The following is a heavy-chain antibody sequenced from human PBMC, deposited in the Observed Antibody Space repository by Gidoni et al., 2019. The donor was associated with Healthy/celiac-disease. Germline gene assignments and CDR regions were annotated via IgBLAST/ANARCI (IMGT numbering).Heavy chain of an antibody. CDR2: ISSSCSTI. V-gene: IGHV3-11*01. CDR3: ARDWSGYDDYYYYGMDV. J-gene: IGHJ6*02. D-gene: IGHD5-12*01. Sequence: QVQLVESGGGLVKPGGSLRLSCAASGFTFSDSYMSWICQAPGKGLEWVSYISSSCSTIYYADSVKGRFTISRDNAKNSLYLQMNSLRAEDTAVYYCARDWSGYDDYYYYGMDVWGQGTTVTVSS. CDR1: GFTFSDSY.